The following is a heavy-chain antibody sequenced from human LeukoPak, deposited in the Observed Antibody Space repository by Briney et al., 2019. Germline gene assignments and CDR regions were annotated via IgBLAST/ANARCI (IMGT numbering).Heavy chain of an antibody. CDR3: TRDITTRGAFDV. CDR1: GGSISSSSYY. Sequence: SETLSLTCTVSGGSISSSSYYWGWIRQPPGKGLEWIGSVYYSGSTYYNPSLKSRVTILVDKSKNQFSLKLSSVTAADTAIYYCTRDITTRGAFDVWGQGTVVTVSP. D-gene: IGHD4-11*01. CDR2: VYYSGST. V-gene: IGHV4-39*07. J-gene: IGHJ3*01.